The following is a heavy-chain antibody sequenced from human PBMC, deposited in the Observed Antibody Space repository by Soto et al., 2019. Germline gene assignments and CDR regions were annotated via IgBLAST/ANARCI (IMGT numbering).Heavy chain of an antibody. CDR2: INPNSGGT. CDR1: GYTFTSYH. D-gene: IGHD2-15*01. Sequence: ASVKVSCKTSGYTFTSYHISWVRQAPGQGLEWMGWINPNSGGTNYAQKFQGWVTMTRDASISTAYMELSRLRSDDTAVYYCAREIFPLNYYGMDVWGQGTTVTVSS. CDR3: AREIFPLNYYGMDV. V-gene: IGHV1-2*04. J-gene: IGHJ6*02.